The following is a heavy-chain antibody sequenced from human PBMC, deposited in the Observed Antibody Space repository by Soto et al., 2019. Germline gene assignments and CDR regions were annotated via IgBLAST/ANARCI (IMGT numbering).Heavy chain of an antibody. CDR1: GDSVSSNSAA. D-gene: IGHD3-9*01. Sequence: PSQTLSLTCAISGDSVSSNSAAWNWIRQSPSRGLEWLGRTYYRSKWNNDYAVSVKSRITINPDTSKNQFSLQLNSVTPEDTAVFYCERVSSLGDDILTGLNWFAPGGKGTLVTVPS. V-gene: IGHV6-1*01. CDR2: TYYRSKWNN. J-gene: IGHJ5*02. CDR3: ERVSSLGDDILTGLNWFAP.